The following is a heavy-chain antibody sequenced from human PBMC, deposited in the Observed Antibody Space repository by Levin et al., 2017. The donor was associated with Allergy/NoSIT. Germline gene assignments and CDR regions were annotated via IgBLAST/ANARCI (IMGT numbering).Heavy chain of an antibody. CDR3: ARSFRVYGDYGFDY. CDR1: GGSISSFY. V-gene: IGHV4-59*01. CDR2: IYYSGST. Sequence: SQTLSLTCTVSGGSISSFYWSWIRQPPGKGLEWIGYIYYSGSTNYNPSLKSRVTISVDTSKNQFSLKLSSVTAADTAVYYCARSFRVYGDYGFDYWGQGTLVTVSS. J-gene: IGHJ4*02. D-gene: IGHD4-17*01.